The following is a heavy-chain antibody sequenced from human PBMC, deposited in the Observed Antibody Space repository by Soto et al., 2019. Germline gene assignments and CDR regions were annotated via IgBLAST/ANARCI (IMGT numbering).Heavy chain of an antibody. CDR2: INHSGST. J-gene: IGHJ5*02. CDR1: GGSFSGYY. V-gene: IGHV4-34*01. CDR3: ARGRGVINPNWFDP. D-gene: IGHD3-10*01. Sequence: SETLSLTCAVYGGSFSGYYWSWIRQPPGKGLEWIGEINHSGSTNYNPSLKSRVTISVDTSKNQFSLKLSSVTAGDTAVYYFARGRGVINPNWFDPWGQGTLVT.